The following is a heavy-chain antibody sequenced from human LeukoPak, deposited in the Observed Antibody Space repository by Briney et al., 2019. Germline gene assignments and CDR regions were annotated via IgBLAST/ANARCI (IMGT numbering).Heavy chain of an antibody. J-gene: IGHJ4*02. V-gene: IGHV1-69*04. D-gene: IGHD3-22*01. CDR3: ARDRNRAGYYYDSSRYYPFDY. Sequence: SVKVSCKASGGTFSSYAISWVRQAPGQGGEWMGRIIPILGIANYAQKFQGRVTITADKSTSTAYMELSSLRSEDTAVYYCARDRNRAGYYYDSSRYYPFDYWGQGTLVTVSS. CDR2: IIPILGIA. CDR1: GGTFSSYA.